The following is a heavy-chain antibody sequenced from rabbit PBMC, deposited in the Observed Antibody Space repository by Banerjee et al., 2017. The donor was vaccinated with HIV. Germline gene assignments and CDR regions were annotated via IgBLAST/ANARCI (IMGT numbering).Heavy chain of an antibody. CDR1: GFSLSNNYV. V-gene: IGHV1S40*01. D-gene: IGHD8-1*01. Sequence: QSLEESGGGLVKPGASLTLPCTVSGFSLSNNYVMCWVRQAPGKGPEWIACIYAGNSVGTYYASWAKGRFTISKTSSTTVTLQMTSLTAADTATYFCARYGSSTSGINLWGPGTLVTVS. J-gene: IGHJ4*01. CDR3: ARYGSSTSGINL. CDR2: IYAGNSVGT.